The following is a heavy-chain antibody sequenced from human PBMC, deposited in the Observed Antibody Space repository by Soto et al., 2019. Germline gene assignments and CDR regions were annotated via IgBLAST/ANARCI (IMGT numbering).Heavy chain of an antibody. D-gene: IGHD3-22*01. CDR2: ISYDGSNK. Sequence: PGGSLRLSCAASGFTFSSYGMHWVRQAPGKGLEWVAVISYDGSNKYYADSVKGRFTISRDNSKNTLYLQMNSLRAEDTAVYYCAKGVPISLRFPYYYDSSGYYDYWGQGTLVTVSS. CDR3: AKGVPISLRFPYYYDSSGYYDY. J-gene: IGHJ4*02. V-gene: IGHV3-30*18. CDR1: GFTFSSYG.